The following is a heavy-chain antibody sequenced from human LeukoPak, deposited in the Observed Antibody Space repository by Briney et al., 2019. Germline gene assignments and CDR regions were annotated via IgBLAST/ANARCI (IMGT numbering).Heavy chain of an antibody. CDR3: ARHGSGTSLALYP. CDR2: IYYSGST. J-gene: IGHJ5*02. Sequence: KSSETLSLTCTVSGASISSSSYYWGWLREPPGKGLEWIGSIYYSGSTYYTPSLKSRVTISVDTSKNQFSLKLSSVTAADTAVYYCARHGSGTSLALYPWGQGTLVTVSS. CDR1: GASISSSSYY. D-gene: IGHD3-10*01. V-gene: IGHV4-39*07.